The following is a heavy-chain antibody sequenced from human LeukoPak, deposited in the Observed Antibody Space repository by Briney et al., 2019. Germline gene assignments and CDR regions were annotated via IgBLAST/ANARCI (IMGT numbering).Heavy chain of an antibody. D-gene: IGHD5-18*01. CDR1: GSTFSNYA. CDR3: TKGTIWLPFDY. Sequence: GGSLRLSCAASGSTFSNYAMSWARQAPGKGLEWVSAISGSGGSTYYAGSVKGRFTISRDNSKNTLYLQMNSLRAEDTAVYYCTKGTIWLPFDYWGQGTLVTVSS. CDR2: ISGSGGST. J-gene: IGHJ4*02. V-gene: IGHV3-23*01.